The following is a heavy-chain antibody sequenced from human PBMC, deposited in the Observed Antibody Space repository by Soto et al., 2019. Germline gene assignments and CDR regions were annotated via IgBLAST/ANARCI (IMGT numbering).Heavy chain of an antibody. CDR2: IIPIFGTA. Sequence: ASVKVSCKASGYTFTSYGISWVRQAPGQGLEWMGGIIPIFGTANYAQKFQGRVTITADESTSTAYMELSSLRSEDTAVYYCARVITRTGYAFDIWGQGTMVTVSS. J-gene: IGHJ3*02. CDR1: GYTFTSYG. V-gene: IGHV1-69*13. CDR3: ARVITRTGYAFDI. D-gene: IGHD1-1*01.